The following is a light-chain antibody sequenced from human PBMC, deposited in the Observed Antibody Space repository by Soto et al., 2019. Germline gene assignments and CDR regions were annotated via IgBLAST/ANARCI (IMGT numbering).Light chain of an antibody. CDR3: QQLRMYPST. J-gene: IGKJ4*01. CDR1: QTIHNF. V-gene: IGKV1-39*01. Sequence: DIQLTQSPSSLSASVGDRVTITCRASQTIHNFLNWYQQTPGKAPKLLIYAASNLRGGVPSRFSGGGSGTDFTLTINSLQAEDFATYYCQQLRMYPSTFGGGTKVEIK. CDR2: AAS.